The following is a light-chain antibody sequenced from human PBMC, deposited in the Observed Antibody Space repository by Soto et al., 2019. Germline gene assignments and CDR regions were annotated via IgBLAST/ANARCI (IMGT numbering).Light chain of an antibody. CDR1: SSNIGSNT. CDR3: AAWDDSLNVWV. CDR2: SNN. Sequence: QSVLTQPPSASGTPGQRVTISCSGSSSNIGSNTVNWYQQLPGTAPKLLIYSNNQRPSGVPDRFSGSKSGTSASLAISGLQSEDVSDYYCAAWDDSLNVWVFGGVTKVTVL. V-gene: IGLV1-44*01. J-gene: IGLJ3*02.